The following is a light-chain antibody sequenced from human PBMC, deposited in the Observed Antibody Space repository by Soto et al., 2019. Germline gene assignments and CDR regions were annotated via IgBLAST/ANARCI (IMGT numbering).Light chain of an antibody. CDR3: QQYSRYWT. CDR1: QNIGYW. J-gene: IGKJ1*01. Sequence: DIQMTQSPPTVSAFVGDRVTFSCRASQNIGYWLAWYQQKPGQAPVLLIEKTSSLQSGVASRFYSSGSGTDFTLTITSLQTDDVGTYYCQQYSRYWTFGPGTKVEIK. CDR2: KTS. V-gene: IGKV1-5*03.